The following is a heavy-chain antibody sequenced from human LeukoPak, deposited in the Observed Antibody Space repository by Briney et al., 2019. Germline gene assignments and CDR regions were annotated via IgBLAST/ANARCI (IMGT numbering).Heavy chain of an antibody. CDR1: GYTLTELS. CDR3: ARAQGGSSGYFALRY. CDR2: ISAYNGNT. J-gene: IGHJ4*02. Sequence: ASVKVSCKVSGYTLTELSMHWVRQSPGQGLEWMGWISAYNGNTNYAQKLQGRVTMTTDTSTSTAYMELRSLRSDDTAVYYCARAQGGSSGYFALRYWGQGTLVTVSS. D-gene: IGHD3-22*01. V-gene: IGHV1-18*01.